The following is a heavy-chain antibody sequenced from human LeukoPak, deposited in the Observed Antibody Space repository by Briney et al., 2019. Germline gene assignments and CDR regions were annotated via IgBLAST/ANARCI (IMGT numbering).Heavy chain of an antibody. J-gene: IGHJ6*02. CDR2: INDSEST. CDR3: ARRPYYDFWSGYSYYGLDV. D-gene: IGHD3-3*01. V-gene: IGHV4-34*01. Sequence: PSETLSLTCAVYGGSFSGYYWTWIRQPPGKGLEWIGEINDSESTNYNPSLKSRVTISVDTSKNQSSLRLSSVSAADTVLYYCARRPYYDFWSGYSYYGLDVWGQGSTVTVSS. CDR1: GGSFSGYY.